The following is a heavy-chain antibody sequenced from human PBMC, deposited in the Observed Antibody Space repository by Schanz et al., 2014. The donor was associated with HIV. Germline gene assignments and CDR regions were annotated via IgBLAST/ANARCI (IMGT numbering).Heavy chain of an antibody. V-gene: IGHV1-69*01. J-gene: IGHJ6*02. D-gene: IGHD5-12*01. CDR2: IIPILGTA. CDR1: GGILISTYG. CDR3: ARGEVATIEDKRGDYYYYYTMDV. Sequence: QVKLVQSGAEVKRPGSTVKVSCTASGGILISTYGFSWARQAPGQGLEWMGGIIPILGTANYAQKFQDRVTMTADEPTSTAYMVLRGLRSEDTAVYYCARGEVATIEDKRGDYYYYYTMDVWGQGTTVTVSS.